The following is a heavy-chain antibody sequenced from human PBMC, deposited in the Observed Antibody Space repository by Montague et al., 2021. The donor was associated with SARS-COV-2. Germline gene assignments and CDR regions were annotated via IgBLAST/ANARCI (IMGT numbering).Heavy chain of an antibody. CDR1: GYTLSNYG. Sequence: SVKVSCKASGYTLSNYGISWMRQGPGQRPEWMGWISAHTGTTAYAQRPQGRITLTADRSTNTAYMELRGLTSDDTALYYCARVQTGNFDFWGQGTLVTVSS. CDR3: ARVQTGNFDF. D-gene: IGHD1-1*01. J-gene: IGHJ4*02. V-gene: IGHV1-18*01. CDR2: ISAHTGTT.